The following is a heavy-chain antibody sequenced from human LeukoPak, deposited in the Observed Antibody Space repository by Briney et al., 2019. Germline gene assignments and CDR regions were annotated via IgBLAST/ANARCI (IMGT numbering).Heavy chain of an antibody. D-gene: IGHD4-17*01. Sequence: GGSLRLSCAVSGFTVSGNYMSWVRQAPGKGLEWVSLIYSGGTTYYADSVKARFTISRDNSKNTLYLQMNSLRAEDTAVYYCAKSYFTYGSDAFDVWGPGTMVIVSS. CDR3: AKSYFTYGSDAFDV. CDR2: IYSGGTT. V-gene: IGHV3-53*01. CDR1: GFTVSGNY. J-gene: IGHJ3*01.